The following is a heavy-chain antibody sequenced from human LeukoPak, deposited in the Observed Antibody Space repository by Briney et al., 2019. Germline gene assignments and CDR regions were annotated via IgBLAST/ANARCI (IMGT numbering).Heavy chain of an antibody. D-gene: IGHD1/OR15-1a*01. CDR2: IYHSGST. CDR3: ARQKWEQQGRDYYFNGLDV. Sequence: SQTLSLTCTVSGGSISSGGYYWSWIRQPPGKGLEWIGYIYHSGSTYYNPSLKSRVTMSVDRSRNQFSLKLTSVTAADTAVYYCARQKWEQQGRDYYFNGLDVWGPGTTVIVSS. CDR1: GGSISSGGYY. V-gene: IGHV4-30-2*01. J-gene: IGHJ6*02.